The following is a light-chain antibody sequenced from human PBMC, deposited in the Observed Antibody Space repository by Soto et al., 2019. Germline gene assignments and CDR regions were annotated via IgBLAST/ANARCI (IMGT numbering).Light chain of an antibody. CDR1: QSVLDRSNNKKY. CDR3: QPYYAIPRT. CDR2: WAS. V-gene: IGKV4-1*01. Sequence: DIVMTQSPDSLAVSLGERAIINCKSSQSVLDRSNNKKYLTWYQQKPGKPPKPLIYWASTREFGVPDRFSGSGSGTDFTLTISSLQAEDVALYYCQPYYAIPRTFGQGTKVEIK. J-gene: IGKJ1*01.